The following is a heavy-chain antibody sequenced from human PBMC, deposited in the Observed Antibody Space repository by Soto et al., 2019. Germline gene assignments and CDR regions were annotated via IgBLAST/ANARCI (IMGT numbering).Heavy chain of an antibody. D-gene: IGHD3-16*02. J-gene: IGHJ4*02. CDR3: ARCRSFRLVGVPLDS. CDR1: GFSIQTSYF. Sequence: SETLSLTCGVSGFSIQTSYFWGWIRQPPGKGLEWIGLISHSGRAIAHPSFASRATISLDTTNNAFSLTLKSVTAADTAVYYCARCRSFRLVGVPLDSWGQGTLVTVSS. V-gene: IGHV4-38-2*01. CDR2: ISHSGRA.